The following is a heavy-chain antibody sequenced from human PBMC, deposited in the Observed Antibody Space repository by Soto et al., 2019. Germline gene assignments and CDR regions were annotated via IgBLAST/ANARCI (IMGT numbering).Heavy chain of an antibody. J-gene: IGHJ4*02. CDR2: ISGSGGSP. D-gene: IGHD2-2*01. Sequence: PGGSLRFSCAASGFTFSSYTMSWVRQAPGKGLEWVSAISGSGGSPSYADSVQGRFTISRDNPKNTLYLQMNSLRAEDTAIYYCAKARCSTTNCYVPEYWGQGTLVTVSS. CDR3: AKARCSTTNCYVPEY. CDR1: GFTFSSYT. V-gene: IGHV3-23*01.